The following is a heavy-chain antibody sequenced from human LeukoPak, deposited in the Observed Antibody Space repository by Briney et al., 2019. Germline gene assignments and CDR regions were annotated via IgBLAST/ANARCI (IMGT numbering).Heavy chain of an antibody. V-gene: IGHV3-23*01. J-gene: IGHJ4*02. CDR3: ARQTGTPLPSIFDY. Sequence: GGSLRLSCAASGFTFSNYWMHWVRQAPGKGLEWVSVISGSVSSTNYADSVKGRFTISRDNSKNTLYLQMNSLRAEDTAVYYCARQTGTPLPSIFDYWGQGTLVTVSS. D-gene: IGHD1-1*01. CDR2: ISGSVSST. CDR1: GFTFSNYW.